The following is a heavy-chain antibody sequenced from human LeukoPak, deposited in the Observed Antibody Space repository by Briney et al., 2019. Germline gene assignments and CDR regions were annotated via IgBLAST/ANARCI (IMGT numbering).Heavy chain of an antibody. D-gene: IGHD1-26*01. V-gene: IGHV1-46*01. J-gene: IGHJ4*02. CDR2: IDPSGGST. CDR3: ARVVYSGTSRGALDY. CDR1: GYSFTWYY. Sequence: ASVKVSCKASGYSFTWYYLHWVRQAPGQGLEWMGIIDPSGGSTSYAQKFQGRVTMTRDTATSTVYMELSSLRSEDTAAYYCARVVYSGTSRGALDYWGQGTLVTVSS.